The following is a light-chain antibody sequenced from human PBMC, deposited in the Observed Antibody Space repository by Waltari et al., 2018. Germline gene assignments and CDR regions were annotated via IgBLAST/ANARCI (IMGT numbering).Light chain of an antibody. V-gene: IGKV3-11*01. CDR2: EES. Sequence: EIVLTQSPATLSLSPGERATLSCRASQSVSSYLAWYQQKPGQAPRLRIYEESNRATGIPARFSGSGSGTDFTLTISSLEPEDFAVYYCQQRSNWPLTFGGGTKVEIK. CDR1: QSVSSY. CDR3: QQRSNWPLT. J-gene: IGKJ4*01.